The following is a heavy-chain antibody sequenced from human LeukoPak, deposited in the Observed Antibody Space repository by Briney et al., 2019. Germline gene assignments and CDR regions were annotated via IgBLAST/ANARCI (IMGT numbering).Heavy chain of an antibody. CDR2: ISAYNGNT. J-gene: IGHJ6*02. Sequence: ASVKVSCKPSGYTFTSYGISWVRQAPGQGLEWMGWISAYNGNTNYAQKLQGRVTMTTDTSTSTAYMELRSLRSDDTAVYYCARGGQLLRDYYYYGMDVWGQGTTVTVSS. V-gene: IGHV1-18*01. CDR3: ARGGQLLRDYYYYGMDV. D-gene: IGHD2-2*01. CDR1: GYTFTSYG.